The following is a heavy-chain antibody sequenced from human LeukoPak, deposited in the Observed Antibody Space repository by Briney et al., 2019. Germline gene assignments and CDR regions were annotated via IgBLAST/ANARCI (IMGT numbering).Heavy chain of an antibody. CDR2: IFPIFGTV. D-gene: IGHD2-2*01. Sequence: SVKVSCKASGGTFSSYAISWVRPAPGQGLGRMGGIFPIFGTVNYAQNFQGSVTITADESTSTAYMELSSLISEDTAVYYCARDSAHTEVKDIVVVPAAQSYYYYGMDVWGQGTTVTVSS. CDR3: ARDSAHTEVKDIVVVPAAQSYYYYGMDV. J-gene: IGHJ6*02. V-gene: IGHV1-69*01. CDR1: GGTFSSYA.